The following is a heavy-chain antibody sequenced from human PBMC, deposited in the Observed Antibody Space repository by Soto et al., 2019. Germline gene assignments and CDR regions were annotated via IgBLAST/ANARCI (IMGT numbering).Heavy chain of an antibody. D-gene: IGHD4-4*01. CDR2: IYYSGST. CDR3: AREATVTTNYYYGMDV. Sequence: QVQLQESGPGLVKPSQTLSLTCTVSGGSISSGDYYWSWIRQPPGKGLEWIGYIYYSGSTYYNPSPKRRATISVDTSNNQFSLKLSSVTAADTAVYYCAREATVTTNYYYGMDVWGQGTTVTVSS. CDR1: GGSISSGDYY. V-gene: IGHV4-30-4*01. J-gene: IGHJ6*02.